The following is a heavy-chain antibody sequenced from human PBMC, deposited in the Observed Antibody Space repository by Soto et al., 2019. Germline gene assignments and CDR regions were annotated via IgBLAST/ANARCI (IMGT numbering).Heavy chain of an antibody. CDR1: GFAVSNTY. V-gene: IGHV3-53*01. J-gene: IGHJ5*02. Sequence: EVHLVESGGGLIQPGGSLTLSCAASGFAVSNTYMSWVRQAPGRGLEWVSFIYSEGTTCYADSVKGRFTISRDTSKNTLSLQMNSLRAEATAVYYCARDCSGGSCYPALGAWGQGTLVTVSS. D-gene: IGHD2-15*01. CDR3: ARDCSGGSCYPALGA. CDR2: IYSEGTT.